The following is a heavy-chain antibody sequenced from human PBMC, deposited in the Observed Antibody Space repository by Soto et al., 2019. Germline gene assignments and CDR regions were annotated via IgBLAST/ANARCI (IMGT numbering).Heavy chain of an antibody. Sequence: SETLSLTCTVSGDSISNGDYYWSWIRQPPGRGLEWIGYIDSSGSTYYNPSLKSRLTMSVGMSKNQFSLRLTSVTAADTAVYYCASRYLYWGQGLLVTVSS. CDR2: IDSSGST. D-gene: IGHD3-16*02. CDR1: GDSISNGDYY. V-gene: IGHV4-30-4*01. CDR3: ASRYLY. J-gene: IGHJ4*02.